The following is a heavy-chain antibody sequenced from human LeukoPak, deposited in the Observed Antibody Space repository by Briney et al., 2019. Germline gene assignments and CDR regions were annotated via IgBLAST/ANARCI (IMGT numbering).Heavy chain of an antibody. V-gene: IGHV1-2*02. CDR1: GYTFTGYY. CDR3: AKDLGSGSYQPSDY. J-gene: IGHJ4*02. D-gene: IGHD1-26*01. CDR2: IDPNSGGT. Sequence: ASVKVSCKTSGYTFTGYYMHWVRQAPGQGLEWMGWIDPNSGGTNYAQRFQGRATMTRDTSISTVYMELSSLRSDDTAVYYCAKDLGSGSYQPSDYWGQGTLVTVSS.